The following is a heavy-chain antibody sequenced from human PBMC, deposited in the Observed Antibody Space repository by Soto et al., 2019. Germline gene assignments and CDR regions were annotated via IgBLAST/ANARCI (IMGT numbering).Heavy chain of an antibody. CDR2: INHSGST. CDR3: AIASYYDFWSDYSRGYYGMDV. J-gene: IGHJ6*02. Sequence: QVQLQQWGAGLLKPSETLSLTCAVYGGSFSGYYWSWIRQPQGKGLVWIGEINHSGSTNYNPSLKSRVTISVDTIKNQFSLKLSAVTAADTAVYYCAIASYYDFWSDYSRGYYGMDVWGQGTTVTVSS. V-gene: IGHV4-34*01. D-gene: IGHD3-3*01. CDR1: GGSFSGYY.